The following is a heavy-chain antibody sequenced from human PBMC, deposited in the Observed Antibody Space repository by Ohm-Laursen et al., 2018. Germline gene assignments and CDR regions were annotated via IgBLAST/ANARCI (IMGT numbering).Heavy chain of an antibody. Sequence: SLRLSCTASGFTFSSYWMSWVRQAPGKGLEWVANIKQDASEKYYVDSVKGRFTISRDNAKNSLYLQMNSLRAADTAVYYCARSRTSGWYALDYWGQGTLLTVSS. CDR1: GFTFSSYW. D-gene: IGHD6-19*01. J-gene: IGHJ4*02. CDR2: IKQDASEK. V-gene: IGHV3-7*03. CDR3: ARSRTSGWYALDY.